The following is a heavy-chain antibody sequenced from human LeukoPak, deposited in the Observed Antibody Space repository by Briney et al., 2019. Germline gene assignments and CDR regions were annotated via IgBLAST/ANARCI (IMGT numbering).Heavy chain of an antibody. Sequence: GGSLRLSCAASGFTVSSNYMSWVRQAPGKGLEWVSVIYSGGSTYYADSVKGRFTISRDNSKNTLYLQMNSLRAEDTAVYYCARALQYYYGSGSTIGAFDIWGQGTMVTVSS. J-gene: IGHJ3*02. CDR3: ARALQYYYGSGSTIGAFDI. D-gene: IGHD3-10*01. CDR2: IYSGGST. CDR1: GFTVSSNY. V-gene: IGHV3-53*01.